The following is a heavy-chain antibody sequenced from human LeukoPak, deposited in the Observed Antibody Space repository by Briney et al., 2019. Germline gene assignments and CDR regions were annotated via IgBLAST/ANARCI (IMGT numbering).Heavy chain of an antibody. V-gene: IGHV4-34*01. CDR2: IKHSGST. D-gene: IGHD4-17*01. CDR3: ARVRDYYGMDV. CDR1: GGSFSGYY. Sequence: SETLSLTCAVYGGSFSGYYWSWIRQPPGKGLEWIGEIKHSGSTNNSPSLKCRVTISVETYKNPFSLKLSSVTAADTAVYYCARVRDYYGMDVWGQGTTVTVSS. J-gene: IGHJ6*02.